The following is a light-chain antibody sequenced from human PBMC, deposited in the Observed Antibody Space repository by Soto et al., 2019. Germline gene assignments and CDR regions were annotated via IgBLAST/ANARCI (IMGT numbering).Light chain of an antibody. V-gene: IGLV2-14*01. Sequence: QSVLTQPASVSGSPGQSITISCTGTSSDVGGYNYVSWYQQYPGKAPKLMIYDVSNRPSGVSNRFSASKSGNTASLTISGLQAEDEADYYCSSYTSTSTLVFGTGT. CDR1: SSDVGGYNY. J-gene: IGLJ1*01. CDR3: SSYTSTSTLV. CDR2: DVS.